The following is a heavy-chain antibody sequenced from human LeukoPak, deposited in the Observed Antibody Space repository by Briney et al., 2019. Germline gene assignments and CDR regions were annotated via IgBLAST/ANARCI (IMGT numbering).Heavy chain of an antibody. CDR1: GFTFSSYG. CDR3: ARTWIQLWLVGY. Sequence: GGSLRLSCAASGFTFSSYGMHWVRQAPGKGLEWVAFIRYDGSNKYYADSVKGRFTISRDNSKNTLYLQMNSLRAEDTAAYYCARTWIQLWLVGYWGQGTLVTVSS. CDR2: IRYDGSNK. D-gene: IGHD5-18*01. J-gene: IGHJ4*02. V-gene: IGHV3-30*02.